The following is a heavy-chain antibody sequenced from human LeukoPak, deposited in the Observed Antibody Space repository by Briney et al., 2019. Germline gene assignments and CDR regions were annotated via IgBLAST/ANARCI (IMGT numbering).Heavy chain of an antibody. D-gene: IGHD1-26*01. CDR2: IYTSGST. V-gene: IGHV4-4*07. CDR3: ARDLVRGSYKKKDAFYI. Sequence: SETLSLTCTVSGGSISSYYWSWIRQPAGKGLEWIGRIYTSGSTNYNPSLKSRVTMSVDTSKNQFSLKLSSVTAADTAVYYCARDLVRGSYKKKDAFYIWGQGTMVTVSS. CDR1: GGSISSYY. J-gene: IGHJ3*02.